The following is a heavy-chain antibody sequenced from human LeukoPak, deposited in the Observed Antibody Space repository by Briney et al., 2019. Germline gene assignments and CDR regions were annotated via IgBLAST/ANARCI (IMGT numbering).Heavy chain of an antibody. CDR2: ISSSGSTI. V-gene: IGHV3-11*01. Sequence: LSLTCTVSGGSISSSSYYWGWIRQPPGKGLEWVSYISSSGSTIYYADSVKGRFTISRDNAKNSLYLQMNSLRAEDTAVYYCARDLSADHDAFDIWGQGTMVTVSS. CDR3: ARDLSADHDAFDI. J-gene: IGHJ3*02. CDR1: GGSISSSSYY. D-gene: IGHD2/OR15-2a*01.